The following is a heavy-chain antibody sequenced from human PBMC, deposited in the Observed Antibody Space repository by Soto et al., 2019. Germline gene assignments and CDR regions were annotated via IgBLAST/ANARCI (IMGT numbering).Heavy chain of an antibody. Sequence: PGESLKISCKGSGYSFSSYWISWVRQMPGKGLEWMGIIYPGDSDTRYSPSFQGQVTISADKSISTAYLQWSSLKASDTAMYYCARTAAAGKYYYGVDVWGQGTTVTVSS. J-gene: IGHJ6*02. CDR1: GYSFSSYW. CDR3: ARTAAAGKYYYGVDV. V-gene: IGHV5-51*01. D-gene: IGHD6-13*01. CDR2: IYPGDSDT.